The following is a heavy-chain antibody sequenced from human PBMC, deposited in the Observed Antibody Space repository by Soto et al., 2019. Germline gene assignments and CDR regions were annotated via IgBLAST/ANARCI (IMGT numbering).Heavy chain of an antibody. Sequence: GGSLRLSCAASGFIFKMYWMHWVRQSPGKGLVWISRIYNDGTYSDYADSVRGRFTISRDNVNDALYLQMNNLRAEDSGLYYCTRGPRPISTGTGAYWGQGTQVTVSS. CDR2: IYNDGTYS. CDR3: TRGPRPISTGTGAY. CDR1: GFIFKMYW. J-gene: IGHJ4*02. V-gene: IGHV3-74*01. D-gene: IGHD3-10*01.